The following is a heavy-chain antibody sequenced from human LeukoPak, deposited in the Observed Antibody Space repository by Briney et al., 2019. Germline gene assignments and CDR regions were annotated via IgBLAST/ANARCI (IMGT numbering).Heavy chain of an antibody. CDR1: GGTFSSYA. J-gene: IGHJ5*02. V-gene: IGHV1-69*05. D-gene: IGHD2-2*01. CDR3: ARDPGYCSSTSCYDNWFDP. Sequence: SVKVSCKASGGTFSSYAISWVRQAPGQGLEWMGGIIPIFGTANYAQEFQGRVTMTRDTSTSTVYMELSSLRSEDTAVYYCARDPGYCSSTSCYDNWFDPWGQGTLVTVSS. CDR2: IIPIFGTA.